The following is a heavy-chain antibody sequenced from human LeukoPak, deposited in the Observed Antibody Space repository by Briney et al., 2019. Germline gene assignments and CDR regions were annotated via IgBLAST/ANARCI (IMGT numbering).Heavy chain of an antibody. D-gene: IGHD3-10*01. CDR2: IYTSGST. V-gene: IGHV4-4*07. Sequence: PSETLSLTCTVSGGSISSYYWSWIRQPAGKGLEWIGRIYTSGSTNYNPSLKSRVTISVDTSKNQFSLKLSSVTAADTAAYYCAGGGSGRYCYYYYMDVWGKGTTVTISS. CDR1: GGSISSYY. J-gene: IGHJ6*03. CDR3: AGGGSGRYCYYYYMDV.